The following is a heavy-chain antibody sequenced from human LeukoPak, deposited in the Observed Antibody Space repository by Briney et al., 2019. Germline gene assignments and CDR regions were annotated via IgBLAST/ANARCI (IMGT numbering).Heavy chain of an antibody. CDR3: ARDGTAPGLYFDL. CDR2: IRQDGGEK. CDR1: GFTFTVYW. V-gene: IGHV3-7*01. Sequence: PGGSLRLSCAVSGFTFTVYWMNWVRQAPGKGLEWVASIRQDGGEKSYVDSVKGRFTISRDNTQNSLYLQMSSLRAEDTAVYYCARDGTAPGLYFDLWGQGTLVTVSS. J-gene: IGHJ4*01. D-gene: IGHD6-13*01.